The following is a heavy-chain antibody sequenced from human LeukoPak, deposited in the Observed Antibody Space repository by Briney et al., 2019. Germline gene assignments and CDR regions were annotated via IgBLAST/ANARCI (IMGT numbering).Heavy chain of an antibody. CDR3: ARVDLYYDSSGYSQAANDY. Sequence: ASVKVSCKASGYTFTSYYMHWVRQAPGQGLEWMGWVSAYNGVTNYAQKFQGRVTMATDTPTSTAYMELRSLRSDDTAVYYCARVDLYYDSSGYSQAANDYWGQGTLVTVSS. D-gene: IGHD3-22*01. CDR1: GYTFTSYY. J-gene: IGHJ4*02. CDR2: VSAYNGVT. V-gene: IGHV1-18*04.